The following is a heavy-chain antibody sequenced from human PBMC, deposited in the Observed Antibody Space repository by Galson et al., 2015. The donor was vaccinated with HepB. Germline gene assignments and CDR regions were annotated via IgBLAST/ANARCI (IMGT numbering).Heavy chain of an antibody. J-gene: IGHJ5*02. D-gene: IGHD2-2*01. CDR2: IMSSRSTI. Sequence: SPRLSSAPSGIPFTSYSMHWFRQAPAWSREWVSYIMSSRSTIYYADSVKGRFTISRDNAKNSLYLQMNSLRAEDTAVYYCARDHPPEDIVVVPASIWGNWFDPWGQGTLVTVSS. V-gene: IGHV3-48*04. CDR1: GIPFTSYS. CDR3: ARDHPPEDIVVVPASIWGNWFDP.